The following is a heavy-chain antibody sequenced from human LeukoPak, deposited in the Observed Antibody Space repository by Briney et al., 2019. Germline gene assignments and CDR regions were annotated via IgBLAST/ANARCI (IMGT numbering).Heavy chain of an antibody. CDR3: ARAKVAAAGTVDWFDH. CDR2: ISSSSSYI. J-gene: IGHJ5*02. D-gene: IGHD6-13*01. V-gene: IGHV3-21*01. CDR1: GFTFSSYS. Sequence: GGSLRLSCAASGFTFSSYSMNWVRQAPGKGLEWVSSISSSSSYIYYADSVKGRFTISRDNAKNSLYLQMNSLRAEDTAVYYCARAKVAAAGTVDWFDHWGQGTLVTVSS.